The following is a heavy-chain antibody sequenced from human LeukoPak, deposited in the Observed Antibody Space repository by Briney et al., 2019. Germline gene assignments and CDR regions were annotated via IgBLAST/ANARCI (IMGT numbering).Heavy chain of an antibody. V-gene: IGHV3-23*01. Sequence: PGGSLRLFCAASGFTFSSYAMSWVRQAPGKGLEWVSAISGSGGSTYYADSVKGRFTISRDNSKNTLYLQMNSLRAEDTAVYYCAEDSYYDSSGYFVYWGQGTLVTVSS. J-gene: IGHJ4*02. D-gene: IGHD3-22*01. CDR2: ISGSGGST. CDR3: AEDSYYDSSGYFVY. CDR1: GFTFSSYA.